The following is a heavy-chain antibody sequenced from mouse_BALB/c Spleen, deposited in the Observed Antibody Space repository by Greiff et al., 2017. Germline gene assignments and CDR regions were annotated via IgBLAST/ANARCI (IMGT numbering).Heavy chain of an antibody. D-gene: IGHD2-3*01. J-gene: IGHJ3*01. CDR2: IWRGGST. CDR1: GFSLTSYG. Sequence: QVQLQQSGPSLVQPSQSLSITCTVSGFSLTSYGVHWVRQSPGKGLEWLGVIWRGGSTDYNAAFMSRLSITKDNSKSQVFFKMNSLQTDDTAMYYCARDRDGLAWFAYWGQGTLVTVSA. CDR3: ARDRDGLAWFAY. V-gene: IGHV2-5-1*01.